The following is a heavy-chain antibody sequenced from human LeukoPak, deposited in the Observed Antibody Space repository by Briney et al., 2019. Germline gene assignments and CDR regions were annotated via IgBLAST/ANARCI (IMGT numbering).Heavy chain of an antibody. Sequence: GGSLRLSCAASGFTFDDYGMSWVRQAPGKGLEWVSGINWNGGSTGYADSVKGRFTISRDNAKNSLYLQMNSLRAEDTAMYYCAREGYSSGWQLYYYYMDVWGKGTTVTVSS. CDR2: INWNGGST. D-gene: IGHD6-19*01. V-gene: IGHV3-20*04. CDR1: GFTFDDYG. CDR3: AREGYSSGWQLYYYYMDV. J-gene: IGHJ6*03.